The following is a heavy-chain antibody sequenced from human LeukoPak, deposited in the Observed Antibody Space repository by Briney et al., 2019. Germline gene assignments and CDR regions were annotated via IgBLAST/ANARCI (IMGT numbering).Heavy chain of an antibody. CDR3: ARDLPGPGHI. Sequence: GGSLRLSCAASGFTVSSNCMSWVRQAPGKGLEWVSVIYSGGSTYYADSVKGRFTISRDNSRNTLYLQMNSLRAEDTAVYYCARDLPGPGHIWGQGTMVTVSS. CDR1: GFTVSSNC. J-gene: IGHJ3*02. CDR2: IYSGGST. V-gene: IGHV3-53*01.